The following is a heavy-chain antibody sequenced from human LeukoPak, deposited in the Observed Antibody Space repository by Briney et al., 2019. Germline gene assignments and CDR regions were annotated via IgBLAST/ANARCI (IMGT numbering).Heavy chain of an antibody. V-gene: IGHV3-21*04. CDR2: ISSSSSYI. CDR3: AKSNIEATNGEWANY. J-gene: IGHJ4*02. D-gene: IGHD5-12*01. Sequence: GGSLRLSCAASGFTFSSYSMNWVRQAPGKGLEWVSSISSSSSYIYYASSVKGRFTISRDNSKSMLYLQMNSLRVEDTAIYFCAKSNIEATNGEWANYWGQGTLVTVSS. CDR1: GFTFSSYS.